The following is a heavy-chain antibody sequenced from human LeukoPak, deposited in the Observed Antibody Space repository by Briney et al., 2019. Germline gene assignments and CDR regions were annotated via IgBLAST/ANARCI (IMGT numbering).Heavy chain of an antibody. J-gene: IGHJ4*02. CDR3: ARLSSGGYGDSIDY. CDR2: IYYSGST. CDR1: GGSISSYY. V-gene: IGHV4-59*01. D-gene: IGHD4-17*01. Sequence: SETLSLTCTVSGGSISSYYWSWIRQPPGKGLEWIGYIYYSGSTNYNPSLKSRVTISVDTSENQFSLKLSSVTAADTAVYYCARLSSGGYGDSIDYWGQGTLVTVSS.